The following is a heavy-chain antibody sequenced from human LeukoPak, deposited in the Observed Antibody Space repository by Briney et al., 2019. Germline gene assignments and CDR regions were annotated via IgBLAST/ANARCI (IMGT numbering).Heavy chain of an antibody. CDR3: ARVGEVDNDCFDY. D-gene: IGHD3-10*01. CDR2: IYYSGST. Sequence: SETLSLTCTVSGGSVSSGSYYWSWIRQPPGKGLEWIGYIYYSGSTNYNPSLKRRVTISVDTSKNQFSLKLSSVTAADTAVYYCARVGEVDNDCFDYWGQGTLVTVSS. J-gene: IGHJ4*02. V-gene: IGHV4-61*01. CDR1: GGSVSSGSYY.